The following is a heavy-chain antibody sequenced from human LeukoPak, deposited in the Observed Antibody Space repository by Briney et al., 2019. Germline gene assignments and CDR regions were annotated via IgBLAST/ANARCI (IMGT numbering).Heavy chain of an antibody. CDR2: ITPNRGGT. Sequence: ASVKVSCTASGYTFTAYYIHWVRHAPGQGLEWMGWITPNRGGTNYAQKFQGRVTMTGDTYISTAYVELSRLRSDDTAVYYCARDSENTSSFDFQHWGQGTLVTVSS. CDR3: ARDSENTSSFDFQH. J-gene: IGHJ1*01. D-gene: IGHD3-3*02. CDR1: GYTFTAYY. V-gene: IGHV1-2*02.